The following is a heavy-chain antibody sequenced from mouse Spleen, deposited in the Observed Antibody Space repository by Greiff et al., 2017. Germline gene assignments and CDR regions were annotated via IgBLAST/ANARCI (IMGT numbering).Heavy chain of an antibody. J-gene: IGHJ3*01. CDR1: GFTLSSYG. CDR3: ARDYYGSSYELWFAY. Sequence: EVQLQESGGDLVKPGGSLKLSCAASGFTLSSYGMSWVRQTPDKRLEWVATISSGGSYTYYPDSVKGRFTISRDNAKNTLYLQMSSLKSEDTAMYYCARDYYGSSYELWFAYWGQGTLVTVSA. D-gene: IGHD1-1*01. CDR2: ISSGGSYT. V-gene: IGHV5-6*01.